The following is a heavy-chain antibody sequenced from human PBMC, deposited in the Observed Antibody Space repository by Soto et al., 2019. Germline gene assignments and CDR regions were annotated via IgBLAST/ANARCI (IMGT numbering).Heavy chain of an antibody. V-gene: IGHV5-10-1*01. J-gene: IGHJ5*01. CDR3: ARVHKNWFDS. Sequence: PGESLKISCKASGYNFTAFWIHGVRQMPGKGLEWLGKIDPSDSYTNYSPSFEGHVPIPTDNSITTAYLQWSSLRASDTALYFCARVHKNWFDSWAQGTMVTVSS. CDR2: IDPSDSYT. CDR1: GYNFTAFW.